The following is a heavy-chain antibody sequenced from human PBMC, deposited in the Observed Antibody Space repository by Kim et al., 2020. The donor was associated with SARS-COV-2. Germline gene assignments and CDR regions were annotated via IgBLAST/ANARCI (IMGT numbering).Heavy chain of an antibody. CDR3: VKDLGTYYDYVWGSMPRPFDY. J-gene: IGHJ4*02. D-gene: IGHD3-16*01. CDR2: ISSNGGST. CDR1: GFTFSSYA. V-gene: IGHV3-64D*09. Sequence: GGSLRLSCSASGFTFSSYAMHWVREAPGKGLEYVSAISSNGGSTYYADSVKGRFTISRDNSKNTLYLQMSSLRAEDTAVYYCVKDLGTYYDYVWGSMPRPFDYWRQGTLVTVSS.